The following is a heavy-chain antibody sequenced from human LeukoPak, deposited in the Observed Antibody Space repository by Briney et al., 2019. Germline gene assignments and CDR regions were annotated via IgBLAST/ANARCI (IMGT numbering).Heavy chain of an antibody. V-gene: IGHV4-34*01. CDR1: GGSFSGYY. Sequence: SETLSLTCAVYGGSFSGYYWNWIRQPPGKGLEWIGEINHSGSTNYNPSLKSRVTISVDTSKNQFSLKLSSVTAADTAVYYCARAIEGYYFDYWGQGTLVTVSS. J-gene: IGHJ4*02. CDR2: INHSGST. CDR3: ARAIEGYYFDY.